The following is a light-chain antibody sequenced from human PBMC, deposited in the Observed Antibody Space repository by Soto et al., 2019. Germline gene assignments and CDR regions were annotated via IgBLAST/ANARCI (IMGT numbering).Light chain of an antibody. J-gene: IGLJ2*01. Sequence: QSALTQPASVSGSPGQSITISCTGTSSNVGGYNSVSWYQQHPGKAPKLMIYDVSDRPSGVSNRFSGSKSGNTASLTISGLQAEDEADYYCSSYTSSSNTPVVFGGGTKLPVL. CDR1: SSNVGGYNS. CDR2: DVS. V-gene: IGLV2-14*01. CDR3: SSYTSSSNTPVV.